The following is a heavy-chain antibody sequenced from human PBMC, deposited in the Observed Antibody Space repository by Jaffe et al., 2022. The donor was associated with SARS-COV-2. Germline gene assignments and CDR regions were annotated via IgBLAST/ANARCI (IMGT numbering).Heavy chain of an antibody. V-gene: IGHV4-59*08. CDR1: GGSISSYY. D-gene: IGHD2-21*02. Sequence: QVQLQESGPGLVKPSETLSLTCTVSGGSISSYYWSWIRQPPGKGLEWIGYIYYSGSTNYNPSLKSRVTISVDTSKNQFSLKLSSVTAADTAVYYCARGDCGGDCGWFDPWGQGTLVTVSS. CDR2: IYYSGST. CDR3: ARGDCGGDCGWFDP. J-gene: IGHJ5*02.